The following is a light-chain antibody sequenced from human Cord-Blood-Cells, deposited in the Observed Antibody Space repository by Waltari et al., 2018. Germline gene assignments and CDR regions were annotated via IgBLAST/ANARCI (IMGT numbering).Light chain of an antibody. CDR3: QSYDSSLSGYVV. CDR1: SSNIGARYA. J-gene: IGLJ2*01. V-gene: IGLV1-40*01. Sequence: QPVLTQPPSVPGAPRQMVTISCTGSSSNIGARYAVYRYQQLPGTAPKLLINGNSNRPSGVPDRFSGSKSGTSASLAITGLQAEDEADYYCQSYDSSLSGYVVFGGGTKLTVL. CDR2: GNS.